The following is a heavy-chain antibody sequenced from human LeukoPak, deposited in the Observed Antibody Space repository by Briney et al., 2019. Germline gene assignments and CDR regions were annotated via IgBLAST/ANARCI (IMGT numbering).Heavy chain of an antibody. CDR2: IYGSGVSI. Sequence: GGSLRLSCVASGFTFEKYVMNWVRQAPGKGLEWLATIYGSGVSISYADSAKGRFTISRDNSNNTLYLQMNSLRAEDTAMYFCAKDLGWELPAEAYWGQGSLVTVSS. CDR3: AKDLGWELPAEAY. V-gene: IGHV3-23*01. CDR1: GFTFEKYV. J-gene: IGHJ4*02. D-gene: IGHD1-26*01.